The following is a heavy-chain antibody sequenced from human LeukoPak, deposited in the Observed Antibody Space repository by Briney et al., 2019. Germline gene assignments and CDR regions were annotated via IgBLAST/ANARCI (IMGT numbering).Heavy chain of an antibody. J-gene: IGHJ3*02. CDR1: GGSISSGNYY. CDR2: LHTSGST. CDR3: ARDRGGIVGDTNAFDI. V-gene: IGHV4-61*02. D-gene: IGHD1-26*01. Sequence: SQTLFLTCTVSGGSISSGNYYWSWVRQPAGKGLQWIGRLHTSGSTNYNPSLGSRVTISVDTSENQFSLKLRSMTAADTAVYYCARDRGGIVGDTNAFDIWGQGTMVTVSS.